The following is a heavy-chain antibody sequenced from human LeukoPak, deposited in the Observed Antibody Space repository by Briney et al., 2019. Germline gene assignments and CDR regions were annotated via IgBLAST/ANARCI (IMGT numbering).Heavy chain of an antibody. CDR1: GFTFSSYW. D-gene: IGHD3-22*01. J-gene: IGHJ5*02. CDR2: IQYDGSNE. V-gene: IGHV3-30*02. Sequence: GGSLRLSCAASGFTFSSYWMGWVRQAPGKGLEWVTFIQYDGSNEYYADSVKGRFTISRDNAKNTLYLQMNSLRAEDTAVYYCAKGLYYYDSSGFPAWGQGTLVTVSS. CDR3: AKGLYYYDSSGFPA.